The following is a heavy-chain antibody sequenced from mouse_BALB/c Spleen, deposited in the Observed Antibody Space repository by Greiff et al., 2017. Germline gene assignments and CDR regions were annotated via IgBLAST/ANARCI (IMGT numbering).Heavy chain of an antibody. V-gene: IGHV5-17*02. CDR3: ARSYYYGSSPVYFDY. D-gene: IGHD1-1*01. Sequence: EVKLVESGGGLVQPGGSRKLSCAASGFTFSSFGMHWVRRAPEKGLEWVAYISSGSSTIYYADTVKGRFTISRDNPKNTLFLQMTSLRSEDTAMYYCARSYYYGSSPVYFDYWGQGTTLTVSS. J-gene: IGHJ2*01. CDR2: ISSGSSTI. CDR1: GFTFSSFG.